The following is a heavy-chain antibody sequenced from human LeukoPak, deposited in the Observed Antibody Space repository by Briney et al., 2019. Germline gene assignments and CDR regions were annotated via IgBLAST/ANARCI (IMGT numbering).Heavy chain of an antibody. Sequence: ASVKVSCKASGYTFTSYGISWVRQAPGQGLEWMGWISAYNGNTNYAQKFQGRVTMTRDTSISTAYMELSRLRSDDTAVYYCARQAVYDSSGYNWFDPWGQGTLVTVSS. CDR2: ISAYNGNT. CDR3: ARQAVYDSSGYNWFDP. D-gene: IGHD3-22*01. CDR1: GYTFTSYG. J-gene: IGHJ5*02. V-gene: IGHV1-18*01.